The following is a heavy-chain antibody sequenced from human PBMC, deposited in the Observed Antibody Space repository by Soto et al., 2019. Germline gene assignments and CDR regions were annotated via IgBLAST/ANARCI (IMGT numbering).Heavy chain of an antibody. CDR1: GFTFSDYY. CDR3: ARVVRLMLYSDY. J-gene: IGHJ4*02. D-gene: IGHD2-8*01. CDR2: IGPSSSYT. Sequence: GGSLRLSCAASGFTFSDYYMSWIRQAPGKGLEWVSYIGPSSSYTNYADSVKGRVTISRDNTKNSLYLQMNSLRAEDTAVYYCARVVRLMLYSDYWGQGTLVTVS. V-gene: IGHV3-11*06.